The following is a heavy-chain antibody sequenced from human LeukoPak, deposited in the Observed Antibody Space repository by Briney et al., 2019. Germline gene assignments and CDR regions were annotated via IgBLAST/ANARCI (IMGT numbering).Heavy chain of an antibody. D-gene: IGHD3-10*02. V-gene: IGHV3-49*04. CDR1: GFTFGDYA. Sequence: GSLRLSCIVSGFTFGDYALSWVRQAPGKGLEWVGFIRTKAYGGTDYAASVKGRFTISRDNSKNTLYLQMSSLGAEDTAVYYCAKKMLAHMDVWGKGTTVTVSS. CDR3: AKKMLAHMDV. J-gene: IGHJ6*03. CDR2: IRTKAYGGT.